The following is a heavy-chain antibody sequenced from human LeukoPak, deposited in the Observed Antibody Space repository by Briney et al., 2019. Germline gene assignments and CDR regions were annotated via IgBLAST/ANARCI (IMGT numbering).Heavy chain of an antibody. J-gene: IGHJ4*02. CDR3: ARLPGIAVAGPYFDY. D-gene: IGHD6-19*01. CDR2: HSGST. V-gene: IGHV4-38-2*01. CDR1: GYSISSGYY. Sequence: SETLSLTCAVSGYSISSGYYWGWIRQPPGKGLEWIGSHSGSTYYNPSLKSRVTISVDTSKNQFSLKLSSVTAADTAVYYCARLPGIAVAGPYFDYWGQGTLVTVSS.